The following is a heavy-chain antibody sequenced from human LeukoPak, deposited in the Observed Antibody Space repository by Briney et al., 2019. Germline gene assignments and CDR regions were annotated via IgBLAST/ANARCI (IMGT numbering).Heavy chain of an antibody. CDR1: GGSIVSYY. CDR3: GRIAVSSGWGYFDY. V-gene: IGHV4-59*01. J-gene: IGHJ4*02. CDR2: IYYSGST. D-gene: IGHD6-19*01. Sequence: SETLSLTCTVSGGSIVSYYWSWIRQPPGKGLEWIGYIYYSGSTKYNPSLESRVSMSVDMSKNQFSLNLSSVTAADTAVYYCGRIAVSSGWGYFDYWGQGTLVTASS.